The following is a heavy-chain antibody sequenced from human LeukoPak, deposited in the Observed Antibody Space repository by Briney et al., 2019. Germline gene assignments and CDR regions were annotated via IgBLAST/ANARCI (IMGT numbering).Heavy chain of an antibody. CDR1: GFTFSSYG. Sequence: PGRSLRLSCAASGFTFSSYGMHWVRQAPGKGLEWVAVIWYDGSNKYYADSVKGRFTISRDNSKNTLYLQMNSLRAEDTAVYYCARDLLPFSSIANGMDVWGQGTTVTVSS. CDR2: IWYDGSNK. V-gene: IGHV3-33*01. CDR3: ARDLLPFSSIANGMDV. D-gene: IGHD2/OR15-2a*01. J-gene: IGHJ6*02.